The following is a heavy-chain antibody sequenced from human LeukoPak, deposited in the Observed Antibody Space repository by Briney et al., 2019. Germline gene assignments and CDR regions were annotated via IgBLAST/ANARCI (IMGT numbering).Heavy chain of an antibody. Sequence: PGGSLRLSCAASGFTFSSYWMSWVRQAPGKGLEWVANIKQDGSEKYYVDSVKGRFTISRDNAKNSLYLQMNSLRAEDTAVYYCARDPYYYDSSAFDYWGQGTLVTVSS. V-gene: IGHV3-7*01. D-gene: IGHD3-22*01. J-gene: IGHJ4*02. CDR1: GFTFSSYW. CDR3: ARDPYYYDSSAFDY. CDR2: IKQDGSEK.